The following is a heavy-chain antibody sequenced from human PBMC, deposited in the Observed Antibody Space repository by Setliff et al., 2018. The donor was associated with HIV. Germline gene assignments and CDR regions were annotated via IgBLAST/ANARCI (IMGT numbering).Heavy chain of an antibody. J-gene: IGHJ6*02. CDR3: ARARYIVIRGDAGMDV. CDR2: IHTSGLT. Sequence: ASETLSLTCTVSGGSINSGGYYWVWIRQPALKGLEWIGRIHTSGLTNYNPSLKSRVTISVDTSKNQVSLKLSSVTASDTAVYYCARARYIVIRGDAGMDVWGPGTTVTVSS. CDR1: GGSINSGGYY. V-gene: IGHV4-61*02. D-gene: IGHD3-10*01.